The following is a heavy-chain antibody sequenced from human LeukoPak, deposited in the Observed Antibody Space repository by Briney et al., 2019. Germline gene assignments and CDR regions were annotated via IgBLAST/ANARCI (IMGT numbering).Heavy chain of an antibody. D-gene: IGHD4-17*01. CDR2: ITSSGSNV. CDR1: GFTFSSYA. CDR3: ARAYADAFDI. V-gene: IGHV3-11*01. Sequence: GGSLRLSCAASGFTFSSYAMTWIRQAPGKGLEWVSYITSSGSNVYYPDSAKGRFTISRDNAKNSLYLQMSNLRADDTAVYYCARAYADAFDIWGQGTMVTVSS. J-gene: IGHJ3*02.